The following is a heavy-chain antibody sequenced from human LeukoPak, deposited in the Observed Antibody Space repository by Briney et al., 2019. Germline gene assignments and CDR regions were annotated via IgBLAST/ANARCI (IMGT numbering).Heavy chain of an antibody. Sequence: GGSLRLSCAASGFTFSSYWMSWVRQAPGKGLEWVANIKQDGSEKYYVDSVKGRFTISRDNAKNSLYLQMNSLRAEDTAVYYCARDPYSGYDYDGYWGQGTLVTVSS. CDR3: ARDPYSGYDYDGY. V-gene: IGHV3-7*01. J-gene: IGHJ4*02. CDR2: IKQDGSEK. D-gene: IGHD5-12*01. CDR1: GFTFSSYW.